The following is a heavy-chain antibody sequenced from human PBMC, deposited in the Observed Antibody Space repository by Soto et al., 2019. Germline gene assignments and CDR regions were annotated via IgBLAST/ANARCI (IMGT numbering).Heavy chain of an antibody. D-gene: IGHD4-17*01. CDR1: GFTFSSYG. Sequence: GGSLRLSCAASGFTFSSYGMHWVRQAPGKGLEWVAVIWYDGSNKYYADSVKGRFTISRDNSKNTLYLQMKSLRAEDTAVYYCARDPYTVTLGPRMDVWGKGTTVTVSS. J-gene: IGHJ6*04. CDR2: IWYDGSNK. V-gene: IGHV3-33*01. CDR3: ARDPYTVTLGPRMDV.